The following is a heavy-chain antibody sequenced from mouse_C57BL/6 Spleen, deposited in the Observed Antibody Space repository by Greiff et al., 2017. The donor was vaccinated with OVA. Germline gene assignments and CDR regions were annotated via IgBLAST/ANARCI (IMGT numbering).Heavy chain of an antibody. J-gene: IGHJ3*01. D-gene: IGHD2-3*01. CDR3: AREEKWLLRGFAY. CDR2: INPNNGGT. CDR1: GYTFTDYN. V-gene: IGHV1-22*01. Sequence: EVQLQQSGPELVKPGASVKMSCKASGYTFTDYNMHWVKQSHGKSLEWIGYINPNNGGTSYNQKFKGKATLTVNKSSSTAYMELRSLTSEDSAVYYCAREEKWLLRGFAYWGQGTLVTVSA.